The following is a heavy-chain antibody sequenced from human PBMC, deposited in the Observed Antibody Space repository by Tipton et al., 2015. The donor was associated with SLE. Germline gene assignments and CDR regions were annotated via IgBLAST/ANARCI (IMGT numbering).Heavy chain of an antibody. Sequence: TLSLTCTVSGGSISSGGYSWSWIRQPPGKGLEWIGYIYHSGSTYYNPSLKSRVTISVDTSINQFSLKLSPVTAADTAVYYCARGRAAAGPLDYWGQGTLVTVSS. J-gene: IGHJ4*02. CDR3: ARGRAAAGPLDY. D-gene: IGHD6-13*01. V-gene: IGHV4-30-2*01. CDR2: IYHSGST. CDR1: GGSISSGGYS.